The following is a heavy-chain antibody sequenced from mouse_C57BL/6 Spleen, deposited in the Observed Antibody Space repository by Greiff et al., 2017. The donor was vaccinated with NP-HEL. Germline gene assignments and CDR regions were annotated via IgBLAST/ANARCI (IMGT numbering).Heavy chain of an antibody. CDR2: IRLKSDNYAT. CDR3: TVGGGGGFAY. CDR1: GFTFSNYW. D-gene: IGHD1-1*02. J-gene: IGHJ3*01. V-gene: IGHV6-3*01. Sequence: EVKVEESGGGLVQPGGSMKLSCVASGFTFSNYWMNWVRQSPEKGLEWVAQIRLKSDNYATHYAESVKGRFTISRDDSKSSVYLQMNNLRAEDTGIYYCTVGGGGGFAYWGQGTLVTVSA.